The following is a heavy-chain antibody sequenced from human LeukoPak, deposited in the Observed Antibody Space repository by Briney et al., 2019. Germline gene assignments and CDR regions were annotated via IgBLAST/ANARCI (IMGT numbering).Heavy chain of an antibody. V-gene: IGHV1-8*01. D-gene: IGHD3-10*01. CDR2: MNPYSGNT. J-gene: IGHJ4*02. CDR3: VGPVQTSAYYGSGSYGY. CDR1: GYTFTSYD. Sequence: ASVKVSCKASGYTFTSYDINWVRQATGQGLEWMGWMNPYSGNTGYAQKFQGRVSMTRDTSISTAYMELSSLRSEDTAVYYCVGPVQTSAYYGSGSYGYWGQGTLVTVSS.